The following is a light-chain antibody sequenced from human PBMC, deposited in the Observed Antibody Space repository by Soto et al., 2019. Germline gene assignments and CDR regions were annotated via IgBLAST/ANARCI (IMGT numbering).Light chain of an antibody. J-gene: IGKJ1*01. V-gene: IGKV3-20*01. CDR2: GAS. CDR3: HQYDSWT. CDR1: QSFNSIY. Sequence: EIVLTQSPGTLSLSPGERATLSCRASQSFNSIYLAWYQQTPGQAPRLLIYGASSRATGIPDRFSGSGSGTDFTLTISRLEPEDFAVYYCHQYDSWTFGQGTKVDIK.